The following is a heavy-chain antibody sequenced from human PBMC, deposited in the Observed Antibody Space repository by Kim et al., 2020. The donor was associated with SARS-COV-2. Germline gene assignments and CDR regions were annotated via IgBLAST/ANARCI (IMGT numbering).Heavy chain of an antibody. J-gene: IGHJ4*02. CDR2: ISYDGSNK. CDR3: ARGAGYSYGGYFDY. V-gene: IGHV3-30-3*01. D-gene: IGHD5-18*01. CDR1: GFTFSSYA. Sequence: GGSLRLSCAASGFTFSSYAMHWVRQAPGKGLEWVAVISYDGSNKYYADSVKGRFTISRDNSKNTLYLQMNSLRAEDTAVYYCARGAGYSYGGYFDYWGQGALVSVSS.